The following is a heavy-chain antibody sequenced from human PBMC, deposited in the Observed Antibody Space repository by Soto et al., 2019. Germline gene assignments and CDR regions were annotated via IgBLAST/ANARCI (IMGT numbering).Heavy chain of an antibody. V-gene: IGHV2-5*02. D-gene: IGHD3-22*01. Sequence: QITLKESGTTLVKPSQPLTLTCNFSGFSLSTSGVGVGWIRQPPGKALEWLALIYWDDDKRYSPSLKSRLTITKDTSKNQVVLTLTNVDPVDTATYYCAHMRVTMIDGARHFHHWGQGTLVTVSS. CDR2: IYWDDDK. CDR3: AHMRVTMIDGARHFHH. J-gene: IGHJ1*01. CDR1: GFSLSTSGVG.